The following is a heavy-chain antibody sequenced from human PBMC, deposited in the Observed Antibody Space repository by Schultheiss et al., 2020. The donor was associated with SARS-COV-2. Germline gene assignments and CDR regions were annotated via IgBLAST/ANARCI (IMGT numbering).Heavy chain of an antibody. J-gene: IGHJ6*02. CDR1: GGSFSGYY. D-gene: IGHD3-3*01. V-gene: IGHV4-59*10. Sequence: SETLSLTCAVYGGSFSGYYWSWIRQPPGKGLEWIGRIYTSGSTNYNPSLKSRVTISVDTSKNQFSLKLSSVTAADTAVYYCVGTIFGVVTDYYYYGMDVWGQGTTVTVSS. CDR3: VGTIFGVVTDYYYYGMDV. CDR2: IYTSGST.